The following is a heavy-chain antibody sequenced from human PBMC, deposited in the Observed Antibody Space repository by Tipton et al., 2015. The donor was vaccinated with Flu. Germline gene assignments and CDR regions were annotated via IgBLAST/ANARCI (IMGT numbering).Heavy chain of an antibody. CDR3: ARTGYSSSWLYFQH. Sequence: TLSLTCAVYGGSFSGYYWSWIRQPPGKGLEWIGEINHSGSTNYNPSLKSRVTIPVDTSKNQFSLKLSSVTAADTAVYYCARTGYSSSWLYFQHWGQGTLVTVSS. J-gene: IGHJ1*01. CDR1: GGSFSGYY. CDR2: INHSGST. V-gene: IGHV4-34*01. D-gene: IGHD6-13*01.